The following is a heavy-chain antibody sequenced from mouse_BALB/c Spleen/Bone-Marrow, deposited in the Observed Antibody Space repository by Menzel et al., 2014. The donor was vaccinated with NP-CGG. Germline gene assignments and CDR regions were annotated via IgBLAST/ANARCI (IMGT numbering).Heavy chain of an antibody. D-gene: IGHD2-4*01. CDR1: GYTFTSYW. Sequence: VQLQQSGPELVKPGASVKIPCKASGYTFTSYWMHWVKQRPGQDLEWIGAIYPGNSDTSYNQKFKGKAKLTAVTSTSTSYMELSKLTNEDSAVYYCTSDYDDYWGQGTTLTVSS. CDR2: IYPGNSDT. J-gene: IGHJ2*01. V-gene: IGHV1-5*01. CDR3: TSDYDDY.